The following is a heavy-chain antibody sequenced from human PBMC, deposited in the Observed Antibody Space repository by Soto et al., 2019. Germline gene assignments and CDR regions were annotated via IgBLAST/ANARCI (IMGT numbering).Heavy chain of an antibody. Sequence: HVQLVQSGAEVKKPGASVKVSCKASGYTLTSYGISWVRQAPGQGLEWMGWISTYNANTNYAQKFQGRVTMTTDTSTSKAYMELGSLTSDDSAVYYCAREYCTSIRCYGPDYWGQGTLVTVSS. CDR2: ISTYNANT. D-gene: IGHD2-2*01. CDR3: AREYCTSIRCYGPDY. CDR1: GYTLTSYG. J-gene: IGHJ4*02. V-gene: IGHV1-18*01.